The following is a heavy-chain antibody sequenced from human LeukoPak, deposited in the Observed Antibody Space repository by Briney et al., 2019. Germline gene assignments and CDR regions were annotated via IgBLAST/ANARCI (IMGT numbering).Heavy chain of an antibody. CDR1: GFTFSDYY. CDR3: ARDRESSSSYYGMDV. J-gene: IGHJ6*02. CDR2: ISSSGSTI. Sequence: GGSMRLSCAASGFTFSDYYMSWIRQAPGKGLEWVSYISSSGSTIYYADSVKGRFTISRDNAKNSLYLQMNSLRAEDTAVYYCARDRESSSSYYGMDVWGQGTTVTVSS. D-gene: IGHD6-13*01. V-gene: IGHV3-11*04.